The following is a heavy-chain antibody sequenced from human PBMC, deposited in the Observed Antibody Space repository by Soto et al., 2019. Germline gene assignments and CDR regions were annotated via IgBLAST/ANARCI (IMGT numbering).Heavy chain of an antibody. Sequence: HPGGSLRLSCAASGFTFSSFWMSWVRQAPGKGLEWVANIKQDGGETYYVDSVKGRFSISRDNTKSSLYLQMNSLRAEDTAVYYCARDERGGWQTEYWGLGTMVAPSS. D-gene: IGHD6-19*01. CDR1: GFTFSSFW. V-gene: IGHV3-7*01. CDR2: IKQDGGET. J-gene: IGHJ4*02. CDR3: ARDERGGWQTEY.